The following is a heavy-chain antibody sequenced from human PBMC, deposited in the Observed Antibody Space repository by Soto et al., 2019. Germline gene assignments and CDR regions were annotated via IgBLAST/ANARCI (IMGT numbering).Heavy chain of an antibody. Sequence: GGSLRLSCAASGFTFNNYALSWVRQAPEKGLEWVSAISDSGSGTYYADSVKGRFTISRDDSKNTVFLQMNSLRAEDTAIYYCAKGPLDDCLGGSCHFDHWGQGVLVTVSS. CDR1: GFTFNNYA. D-gene: IGHD2-15*01. CDR2: ISDSGSGT. CDR3: AKGPLDDCLGGSCHFDH. J-gene: IGHJ4*02. V-gene: IGHV3-23*01.